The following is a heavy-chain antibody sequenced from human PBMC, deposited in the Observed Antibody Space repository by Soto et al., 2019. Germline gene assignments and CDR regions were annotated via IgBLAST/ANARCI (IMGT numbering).Heavy chain of an antibody. V-gene: IGHV1-46*01. Sequence: QVQLVQSGAEVKKPGASVKVSCQASGYTFTGFYMHWVRQAPGQGLEWMGIISPSDGSTSYAQNFQGRVTMNRDTSTSTAYMELSSLRSEDTAVYYCARAWVRYCSSVSCPGDYWGQGTLVTVSS. D-gene: IGHD2-2*01. CDR1: GYTFTGFY. CDR3: ARAWVRYCSSVSCPGDY. CDR2: ISPSDGST. J-gene: IGHJ4*02.